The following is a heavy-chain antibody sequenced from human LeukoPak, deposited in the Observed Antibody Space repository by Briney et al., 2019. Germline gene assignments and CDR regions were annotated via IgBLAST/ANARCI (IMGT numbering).Heavy chain of an antibody. CDR3: ATTYSYTSGGYDY. CDR2: IYYSGTA. Sequence: PSETLSLTCTVSGGSISSSRYHWGWIRQPPGKGLEWIGSIYYSGTAFYNPSLKSRVTISVDTSKNQFSLKVSSVTAADTAVYYCATTYSYTSGGYDYWGQGTPVTVSS. J-gene: IGHJ4*02. CDR1: GGSISSSRYH. D-gene: IGHD5-18*01. V-gene: IGHV4-39*01.